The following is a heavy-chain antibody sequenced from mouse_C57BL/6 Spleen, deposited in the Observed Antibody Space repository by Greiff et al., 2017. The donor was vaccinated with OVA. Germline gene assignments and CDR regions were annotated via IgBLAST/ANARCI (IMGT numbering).Heavy chain of an antibody. D-gene: IGHD2-13*01. CDR2: INPGSGGT. V-gene: IGHV1-54*01. Sequence: VQLQQSGAELVRPGTSVKVSCKASGYAFTNYLIEWVKQRPGQGLEWIGVINPGSGGTNYNEKFKGKATLTADKSSSTAYMQLSSLTSEDSAVYFCACYGDQGYFDVWGTGTTVTVSS. J-gene: IGHJ1*03. CDR3: ACYGDQGYFDV. CDR1: GYAFTNYL.